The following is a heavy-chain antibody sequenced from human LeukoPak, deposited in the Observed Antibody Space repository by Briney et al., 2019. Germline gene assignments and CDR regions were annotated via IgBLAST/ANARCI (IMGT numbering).Heavy chain of an antibody. V-gene: IGHV3-9*01. CDR2: ISWNSGSI. CDR3: AKVTMVRGAMGFDY. D-gene: IGHD3-10*01. J-gene: IGHJ4*02. Sequence: GGSLRLSCAASGFTFDDYAMHWVRQAPGKGLEWVSGISWNSGSIGYADSVKGRFTISRDNAKNSLYLQMNSLRAEDTALYYCAKVTMVRGAMGFDYWGQGTLVTVSS. CDR1: GFTFDDYA.